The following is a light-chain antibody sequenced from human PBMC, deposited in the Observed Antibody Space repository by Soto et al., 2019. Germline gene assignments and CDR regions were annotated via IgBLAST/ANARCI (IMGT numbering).Light chain of an antibody. J-gene: IGLJ2*01. CDR1: TGSVTSIHY. V-gene: IGLV7-46*01. CDR3: LLHYSGDLVV. Sequence: QAVVTQEPSLTVSPGGTVTLTCGSSTGSVTSIHYPYWFQLKPGQAPRTLIYDTSDRHSWTPVRFSGSLLGGKAALTRSGAQPEDEAEYYCLLHYSGDLVVIGGGTKLTVL. CDR2: DTS.